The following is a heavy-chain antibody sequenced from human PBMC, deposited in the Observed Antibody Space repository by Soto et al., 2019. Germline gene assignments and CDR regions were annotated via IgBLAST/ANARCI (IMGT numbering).Heavy chain of an antibody. V-gene: IGHV3-23*01. Sequence: GGSLRLSCAASGFTFSNYAMSWVRQAPGKGLECVSGISGGGASTYYADSVKGRFTISRDNSKNILYLQMSSLRAEDTAVYYCAKFPAIPPYPDYYYYMDVWGKGTTVTVSS. CDR3: AKFPAIPPYPDYYYYMDV. D-gene: IGHD2-21*01. CDR1: GFTFSNYA. CDR2: ISGGGAST. J-gene: IGHJ6*03.